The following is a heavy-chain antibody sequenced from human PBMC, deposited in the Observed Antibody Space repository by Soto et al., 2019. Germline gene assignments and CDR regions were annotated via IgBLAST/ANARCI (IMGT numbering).Heavy chain of an antibody. CDR3: ARGGSYGPYYYRMDF. Sequence: XSVKVSCKASGYTFTSYGISWVRQAPGQGLEWMGWISAYNGNTNHAQKLQGRVTMTTDTSTSTAYMELRSLRSDDTAVYCWARGGSYGPYYYRMDFWGQGTTVTVSS. CDR2: ISAYNGNT. J-gene: IGHJ6*02. CDR1: GYTFTSYG. D-gene: IGHD1-26*01. V-gene: IGHV1-18*01.